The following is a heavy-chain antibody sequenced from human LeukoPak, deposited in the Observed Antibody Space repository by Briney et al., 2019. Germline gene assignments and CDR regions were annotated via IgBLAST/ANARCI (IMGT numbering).Heavy chain of an antibody. CDR1: GGSMRTYH. J-gene: IGHJ4*02. CDR3: ARAECGSDCYYFDY. CDR2: IYTSGTT. V-gene: IGHV4-4*07. Sequence: SETLSLTCTVSGGSMRTYHWSWIRQPAGKGLEWIGRIYTSGTTNYNPSLKSRVTMSVDTSKNQFSLKLSSVTAADTAVYYRARAECGSDCYYFDYWGQGTLVTVSS. D-gene: IGHD2-21*01.